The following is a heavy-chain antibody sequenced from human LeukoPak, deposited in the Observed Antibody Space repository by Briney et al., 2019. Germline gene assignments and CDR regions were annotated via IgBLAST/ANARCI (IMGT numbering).Heavy chain of an antibody. V-gene: IGHV3-7*03. CDR3: ARVNINNWHSCDY. CDR1: GFTFSSYW. D-gene: IGHD1-1*01. CDR2: IKQDGSQK. J-gene: IGHJ4*02. Sequence: GGSLRLSCAASGFTFSSYWMNWVRQAPGKGLEWVANIKQDGSQKYYVDSVKGRFTISRDNAKNSLYLQMNSLRAEDTAVYYCARVNINNWHSCDYWGQGTLVTVSS.